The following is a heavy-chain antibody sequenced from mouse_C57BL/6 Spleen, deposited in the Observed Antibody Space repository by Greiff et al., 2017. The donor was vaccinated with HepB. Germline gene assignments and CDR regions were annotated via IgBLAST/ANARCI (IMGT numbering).Heavy chain of an antibody. J-gene: IGHJ3*01. D-gene: IGHD1-1*01. V-gene: IGHV1-50*01. Sequence: QVQLQQPGAELVKPGASVKLSCKASGYTFTSYWMQWVKQRPGQGLEWIGEIDPSDSYTNYNHKFKGKATLTVDTSSSTAYMQLSSLTSEDSAVYYCATDYGSRPPFAYWGQGTLVTVSA. CDR1: GYTFTSYW. CDR2: IDPSDSYT. CDR3: ATDYGSRPPFAY.